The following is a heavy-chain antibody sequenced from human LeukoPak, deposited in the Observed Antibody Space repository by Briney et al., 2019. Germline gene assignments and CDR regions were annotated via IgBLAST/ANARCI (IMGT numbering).Heavy chain of an antibody. CDR2: IYYSGST. D-gene: IGHD3-10*01. V-gene: IGHV4-59*01. J-gene: IGHJ4*02. CDR1: GGSLSSYY. Sequence: SETLSLTCTVSGGSLSSYYWSWIRQPPGKGLEGIGYIYYSGSTNYNPSLKSRVTISVDTYKNQFSLKLSSVTAADTAVYYCARVRHGSGSYYQDYWGQGTLVTVSS. CDR3: ARVRHGSGSYYQDY.